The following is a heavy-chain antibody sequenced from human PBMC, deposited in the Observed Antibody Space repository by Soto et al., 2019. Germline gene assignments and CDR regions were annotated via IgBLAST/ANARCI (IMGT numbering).Heavy chain of an antibody. Sequence: GGSLRRFCAASGFRSSNYGGHWARQAPGKGLEWVAIIWYDGSNEYYADSVKGRFTISRDNSKTTLNLQMNSLRVEDTAVYYCARANIVVFYGMDVWGQGT. J-gene: IGHJ6*02. CDR2: IWYDGSNE. D-gene: IGHD2-2*01. V-gene: IGHV3-33*01. CDR1: GFRSSNYG. CDR3: ARANIVVFYGMDV.